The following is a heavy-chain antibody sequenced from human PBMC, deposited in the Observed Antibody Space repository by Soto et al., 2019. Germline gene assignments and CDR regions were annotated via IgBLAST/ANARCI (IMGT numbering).Heavy chain of an antibody. Sequence: GGSLRLSCAAPGFTFSSYRMHWVRQAPGKRLVWVAVISDDGSNKYYADSVKGRFTISRDNSKNTLYLQMNSLRAEDTAVYYCAKVEWLYYYYGMDVWGQGTTVTVSS. CDR1: GFTFSSYR. V-gene: IGHV3-30*18. CDR3: AKVEWLYYYYGMDV. CDR2: ISDDGSNK. D-gene: IGHD3-3*01. J-gene: IGHJ6*02.